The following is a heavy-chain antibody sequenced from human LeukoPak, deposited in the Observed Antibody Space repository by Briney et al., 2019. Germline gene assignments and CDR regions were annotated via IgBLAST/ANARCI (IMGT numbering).Heavy chain of an antibody. J-gene: IGHJ5*02. CDR3: ARDNSVGDSAWWFDP. V-gene: IGHV1-2*02. D-gene: IGHD5-12*01. CDR1: GYTFTGYY. Sequence: ASVKVSCKASGYTFTGYYMHWVRQAPGQGLEWMGWINPNSGGTNYAQKFQGRVTMTRDMATSTDYMEGSSLRSEDTAVYYCARDNSVGDSAWWFDPWGQGTLVTVSS. CDR2: INPNSGGT.